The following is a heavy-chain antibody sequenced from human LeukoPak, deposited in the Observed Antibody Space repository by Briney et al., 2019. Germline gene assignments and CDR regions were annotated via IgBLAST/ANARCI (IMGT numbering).Heavy chain of an antibody. D-gene: IGHD2-2*01. CDR3: ARAGLFRPAAIGEGLH. Sequence: ASVKVSCKASGYTFTSYGISWVRQAPGQGLEWMGGIIPIFGTANYAQKFQGRVTITADESTSTAYMELSSLRSEDTAVYYCARAGLFRPAAIGEGLHWGQGTLVT. J-gene: IGHJ4*02. CDR2: IIPIFGTA. CDR1: GYTFTSYG. V-gene: IGHV1-69*13.